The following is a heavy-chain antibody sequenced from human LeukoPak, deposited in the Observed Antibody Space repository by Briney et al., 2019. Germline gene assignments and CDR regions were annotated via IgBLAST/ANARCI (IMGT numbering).Heavy chain of an antibody. J-gene: IGHJ5*02. CDR1: GYTFTSYA. D-gene: IGHD6-13*01. CDR3: ARDFRWYSTPRKAYNWFDP. V-gene: IGHV7-4-1*02. CDR2: INTNTGNP. Sequence: ASVKVSCKASGYTFTSYAMNWVRQAPGQGLEWMGWINTNTGNPTYAQGFTGRFVFSLDTSVSTAYLQISSLKAEDTAVYYCARDFRWYSTPRKAYNWFDPWGQGTLVTVSS.